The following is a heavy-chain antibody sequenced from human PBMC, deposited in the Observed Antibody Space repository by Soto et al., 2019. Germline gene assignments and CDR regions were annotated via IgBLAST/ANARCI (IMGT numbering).Heavy chain of an antibody. J-gene: IGHJ4*02. D-gene: IGHD4-4*01. CDR3: ARDSPMNTDLGDY. CDR2: ISYDGSNK. V-gene: IGHV3-30-3*01. CDR1: GFHFSSYA. Sequence: QVQLVESGGGVVQPGRSLRLSCAASGFHFSSYAMHWVRQAPCKGLEWVAVISYDGSNKYYADSVKGRFTISRDNSKNTLYVQMNSLRAGDMAVYYCARDSPMNTDLGDYWCQGTLVTVSS.